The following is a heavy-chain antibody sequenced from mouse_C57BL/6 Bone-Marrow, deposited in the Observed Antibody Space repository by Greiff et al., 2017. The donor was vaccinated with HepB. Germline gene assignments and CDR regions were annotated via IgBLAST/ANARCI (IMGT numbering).Heavy chain of an antibody. CDR1: GYTFTSYW. Sequence: QVQLQQHGAELVKPGASVKMSCKASGYTFTSYWITWVKQRPGQGLEWIGDIYPGSGSTNYNEKFKSKATLTVDTSSSTAYMQLSSLTSEDSAVYYCARFYYGPFDVWGTGTTVTVSS. J-gene: IGHJ1*03. V-gene: IGHV1-55*01. CDR3: ARFYYGPFDV. CDR2: IYPGSGST. D-gene: IGHD1-1*01.